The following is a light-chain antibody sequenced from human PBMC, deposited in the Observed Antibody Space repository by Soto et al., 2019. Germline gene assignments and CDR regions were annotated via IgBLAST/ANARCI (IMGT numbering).Light chain of an antibody. Sequence: EIVLTQSPGTLSLSPGERATLSCRASQSVGSSYLAWYQQKPGQAPRLLIYGASSRATGIPDKFSGSGSGTDFTRTSSRLEPEDFAVNYCEQDDSSPPYTFGQGTKLEIK. CDR3: EQDDSSPPYT. CDR2: GAS. V-gene: IGKV3-20*01. J-gene: IGKJ2*01. CDR1: QSVGSSY.